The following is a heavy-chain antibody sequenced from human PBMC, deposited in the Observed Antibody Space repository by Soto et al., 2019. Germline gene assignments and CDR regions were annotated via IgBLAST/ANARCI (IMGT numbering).Heavy chain of an antibody. J-gene: IGHJ4*02. CDR2: INPGNDNT. V-gene: IGHV1-3*01. D-gene: IGHD6-6*01. Sequence: ASVKVSCKASGYTFTGYAIHWVRQAPGQRLEWMGWINPGNDNTKYSQKFQGRVTFTRDTSASTAYMELSSLRSEDTAVYYCARDRVSLGEFDSWGQGTLVTVSS. CDR1: GYTFTGYA. CDR3: ARDRVSLGEFDS.